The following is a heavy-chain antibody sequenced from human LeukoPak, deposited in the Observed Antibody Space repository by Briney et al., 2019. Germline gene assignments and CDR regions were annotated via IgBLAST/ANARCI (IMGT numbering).Heavy chain of an antibody. CDR1: GYTFTGYY. Sequence: ASVNVSCKASGYTFTGYYMHWVRQAPGQGLEWMGWINPNSGGTKYAQKFQGRVTMTMDTSISKAYMELSRLRSDDTAVYYCARVSRGVVVVPAAIPTYYFDYWGQGTLVTVSS. CDR3: ARVSRGVVVVPAAIPTYYFDY. J-gene: IGHJ4*02. V-gene: IGHV1-2*02. CDR2: INPNSGGT. D-gene: IGHD2-2*01.